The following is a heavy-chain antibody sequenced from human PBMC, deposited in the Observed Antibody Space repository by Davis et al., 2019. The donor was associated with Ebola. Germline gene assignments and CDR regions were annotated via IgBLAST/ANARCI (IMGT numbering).Heavy chain of an antibody. CDR1: GGSVSSDGYH. Sequence: LRLSCTVSGGSVSSDGYHWSWIRHHPGKGLEWIGFIFYRGDTSYNPSLKSRVIISADTSKNQFSLELSSVTAADTALYYCARGDCSGGNCYSLDYWGQGTRVTVSS. D-gene: IGHD2-15*01. J-gene: IGHJ4*02. V-gene: IGHV4-31*03. CDR2: IFYRGDT. CDR3: ARGDCSGGNCYSLDY.